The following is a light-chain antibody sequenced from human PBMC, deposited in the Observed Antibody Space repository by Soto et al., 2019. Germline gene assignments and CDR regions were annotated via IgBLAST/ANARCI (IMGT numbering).Light chain of an antibody. J-gene: IGLJ3*02. V-gene: IGLV2-14*01. CDR3: SSYTGPNSWV. CDR1: SSDVGGYNY. CDR2: DVS. Sequence: QSALTQSASVSGSPGQSITISCTGTSSDVGGYNYVSWYQQHPGKAPKLIIYDVSNRPSGVSTRFSGSKSGNTASLTISGLQAEDEADYSCSSYTGPNSWVFGGGTKLTVL.